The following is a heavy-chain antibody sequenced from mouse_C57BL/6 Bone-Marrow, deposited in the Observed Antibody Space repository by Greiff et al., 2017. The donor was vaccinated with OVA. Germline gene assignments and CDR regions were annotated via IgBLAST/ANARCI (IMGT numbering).Heavy chain of an antibody. CDR1: GYTFTEYP. J-gene: IGHJ3*01. CDR2: FYPGSGSI. D-gene: IGHD1-1*01. Sequence: QVQLQQSGAELVKPGASVKLSCKASGYTFTEYPIHWVKQRSGQGLEWIGWFYPGSGSIKYNEKVKDKATLTADKSSSTVYMELSRLTSEDSAVYFCARHEVMPSITTVVPFAYWGQGTLVTVSA. CDR3: ARHEVMPSITTVVPFAY. V-gene: IGHV1-62-2*01.